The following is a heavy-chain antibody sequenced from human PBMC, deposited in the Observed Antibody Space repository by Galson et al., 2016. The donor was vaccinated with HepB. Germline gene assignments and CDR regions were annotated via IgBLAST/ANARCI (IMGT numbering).Heavy chain of an antibody. V-gene: IGHV4-39*01. CDR2: IYYTGNT. CDR3: ARQVGSNRYFDY. D-gene: IGHD1-14*01. CDR1: GDSISSSSHF. J-gene: IGHJ4*02. Sequence: SETLSLTCNVSGDSISSSSHFWGWIRQSPGKGLEWIGSIYYTGNTYYNPSLNSRVTISVETSTNQFSLKLTSVTAADTTVYYCARQVGSNRYFDYCGQGTLVT.